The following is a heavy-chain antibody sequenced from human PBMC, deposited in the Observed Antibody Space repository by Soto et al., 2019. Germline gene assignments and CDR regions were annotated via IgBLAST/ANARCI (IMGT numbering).Heavy chain of an antibody. D-gene: IGHD3-22*01. CDR3: ARNYYGSSGYKGDPYYFDY. J-gene: IGHJ4*02. CDR2: IYHSGST. V-gene: IGHV4-4*02. Sequence: QVQLQESGPGLVKPSGTLSLTCAISGGSISSSNWWSWVRQPPGKGLEWIGEIYHSGSTNYNPSLKSRVTISVDKSKNQFSLKLSSVTAADTAVYYCARNYYGSSGYKGDPYYFDYWGQGTLVTVSS. CDR1: GGSISSSNW.